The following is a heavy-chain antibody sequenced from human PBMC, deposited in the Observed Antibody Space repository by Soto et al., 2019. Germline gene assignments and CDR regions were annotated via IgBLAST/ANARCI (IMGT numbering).Heavy chain of an antibody. CDR2: VYPGDSYT. Sequence: GESLKISCKGSGYIFTNYWIAWVRQVPGKGLEWMGIVYPGDSYTRYSPSFQGQVTISADKSISTAYLQWSSLKASDTAMYYCARHVGGRDGYNYFDYWGQGTLVT. D-gene: IGHD5-12*01. V-gene: IGHV5-51*01. CDR3: ARHVGGRDGYNYFDY. CDR1: GYIFTNYW. J-gene: IGHJ4*02.